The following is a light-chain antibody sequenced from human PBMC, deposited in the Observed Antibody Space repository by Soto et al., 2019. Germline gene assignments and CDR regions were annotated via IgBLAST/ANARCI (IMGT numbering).Light chain of an antibody. V-gene: IGLV1-47*01. Sequence: QSVLTQPPSASGTPGQRVTISCSGSSSHMGSNYVYWYQPLPGTAPKLLIYSNNQRPSGVPDRFSGSKSGTSASLAISGLRSEDEADYYCAAWDDSLSGYVVFGVGTKLTVL. J-gene: IGLJ2*01. CDR3: AAWDDSLSGYVV. CDR1: SSHMGSNY. CDR2: SNN.